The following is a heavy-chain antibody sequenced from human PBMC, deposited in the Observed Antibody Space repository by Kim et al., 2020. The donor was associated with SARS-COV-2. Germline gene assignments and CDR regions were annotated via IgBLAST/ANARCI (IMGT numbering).Heavy chain of an antibody. CDR1: GGSISSYY. CDR2: IYYSGST. J-gene: IGHJ4*02. D-gene: IGHD1-26*01. Sequence: SETLSLTCTVSGGSISSYYWSWTRQPPGKGLEWIGYIYYSGSTNYNPSLKSRVTISVETSKNQFSLKLSSVTAADTAVYYCARAEMWELLALDYWGQGTLVTVSS. CDR3: ARAEMWELLALDY. V-gene: IGHV4-59*01.